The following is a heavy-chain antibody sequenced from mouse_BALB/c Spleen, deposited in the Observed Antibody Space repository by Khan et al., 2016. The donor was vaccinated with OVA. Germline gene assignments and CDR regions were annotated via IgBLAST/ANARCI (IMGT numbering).Heavy chain of an antibody. CDR2: INPNNGGT. CDR3: TRSGYGSFAY. D-gene: IGHD2-2*01. V-gene: IGHV1S81*02. Sequence: QVQLQQSGAELVKPGASVKLSCKASGYTFSSYYMYWVKQRPGQGLEWIGEINPNNGGTNFNEKFKSKATLTVDKSSSTAYMQLNSLTSEDSAVYYCTRSGYGSFAYWGQGTLVTVSA. J-gene: IGHJ3*01. CDR1: GYTFSSYY.